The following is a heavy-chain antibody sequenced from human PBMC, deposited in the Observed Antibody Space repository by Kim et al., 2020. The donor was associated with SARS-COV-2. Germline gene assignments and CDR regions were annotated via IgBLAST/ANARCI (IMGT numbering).Heavy chain of an antibody. CDR2: IDPSDSYT. CDR3: ARRRFSEGYSYGLYYFDY. J-gene: IGHJ4*02. Sequence: GESLKISCKGSGYSFTSYWISWVRQMPGKGLEWMGRIDPSDSYTNYSPSFQGHVTISADKSISTAYLQWSSLKASDTAMYYCARRRFSEGYSYGLYYFDYWGQGTLVTVSS. D-gene: IGHD5-18*01. V-gene: IGHV5-10-1*01. CDR1: GYSFTSYW.